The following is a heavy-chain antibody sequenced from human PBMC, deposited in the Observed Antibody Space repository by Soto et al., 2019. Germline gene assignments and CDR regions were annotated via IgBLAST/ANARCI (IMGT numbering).Heavy chain of an antibody. CDR2: IKLDGSEK. J-gene: IGHJ3*01. V-gene: IGHV3-7*01. D-gene: IGHD3-3*01. CDR3: ARPWNTDFTTDAYDV. CDR1: GFTFSSYW. Sequence: VQLVESGGGLVQPGGSLRLSCSASGFTFSSYWMTWVRQAPGKGLEWVANIKLDGSEKYYVDSVKGRFTISRDNAKNSLYLHMNSLRAEDTAVYYCARPWNTDFTTDAYDVWGQGTMVTVSS.